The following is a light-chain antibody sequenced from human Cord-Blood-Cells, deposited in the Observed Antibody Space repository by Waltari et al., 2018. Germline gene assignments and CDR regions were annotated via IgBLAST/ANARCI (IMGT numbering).Light chain of an antibody. Sequence: DIHMTQSPSSLAASVGDSVTITCRASQSIGSYVNWYQQKPGKAPKLLIYAASSLQSGVPSRFSGRGSGTDFTLTISSLQPEDFATYYCQQSYSTPRTFGQGTKVEIK. V-gene: IGKV1-39*01. J-gene: IGKJ1*01. CDR3: QQSYSTPRT. CDR1: QSIGSY. CDR2: AAS.